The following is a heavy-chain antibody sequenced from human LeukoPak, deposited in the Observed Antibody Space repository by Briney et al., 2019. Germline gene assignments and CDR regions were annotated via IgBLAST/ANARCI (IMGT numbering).Heavy chain of an antibody. V-gene: IGHV1-3*01. D-gene: IGHD6-13*01. J-gene: IGHJ4*02. CDR3: ARGYSSSWYSFSY. CDR1: GSTFTSYA. Sequence: ASVKVSCKASGSTFTSYAMHWVRQAPGQRLEWMGWINAGNGNTKYSQKFQGRVTITRDTSASTAYMELSSLRSEDTAVYYCARGYSSSWYSFSYWGQGTLVTVSS. CDR2: INAGNGNT.